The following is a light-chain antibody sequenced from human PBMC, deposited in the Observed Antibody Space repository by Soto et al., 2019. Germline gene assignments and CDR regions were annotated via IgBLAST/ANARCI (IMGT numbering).Light chain of an antibody. CDR1: QSVSSNH. V-gene: IGKV3-20*01. CDR3: QQYSSSRT. CDR2: GGS. Sequence: IVLAQSSSTLSLSPGERATLSCRASQSVSSNHLAWYQQKPGQAPRLLIYGGSSRATGIPVRFSGSGSETDFTLTITRLEPEDFAVYYCQQYSSSRTFGQGTKVDIK. J-gene: IGKJ1*01.